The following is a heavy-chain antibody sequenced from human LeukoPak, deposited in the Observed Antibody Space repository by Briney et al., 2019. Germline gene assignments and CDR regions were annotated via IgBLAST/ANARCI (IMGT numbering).Heavy chain of an antibody. D-gene: IGHD1-26*01. J-gene: IGHJ4*02. V-gene: IGHV3-7*01. CDR2: IKQDGSEK. Sequence: GGSLRLSCAASGFTFSSYEMNWVRQAPGKGLEWVANIKQDGSEKYYVDSVKGRFTISRDNAKNTLYLQMNSLRAEDTAVYYCARDPSYSENLDYWGQGTLVTVSS. CDR1: GFTFSSYE. CDR3: ARDPSYSENLDY.